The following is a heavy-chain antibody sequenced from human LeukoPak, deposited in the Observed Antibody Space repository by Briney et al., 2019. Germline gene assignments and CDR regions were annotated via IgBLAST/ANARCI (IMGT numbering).Heavy chain of an antibody. J-gene: IGHJ6*02. CDR2: IWYDGSNK. V-gene: IGHV3-33*06. CDR3: AKGYSSSWRYYYGMDV. D-gene: IGHD6-13*01. Sequence: PGGSLRLSCAASGFTFSSYGMHWVRQAPGKGLEWEAVIWYDGSNKYYADSVKGRFTISRDNSKNTLYLQMNSLRAEDTAVYYCAKGYSSSWRYYYGMDVWGQGTTVTVSS. CDR1: GFTFSSYG.